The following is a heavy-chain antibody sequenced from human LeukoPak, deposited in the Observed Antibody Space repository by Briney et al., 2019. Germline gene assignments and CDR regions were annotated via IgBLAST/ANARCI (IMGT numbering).Heavy chain of an antibody. D-gene: IGHD3-9*01. CDR1: GFTFDDYA. CDR3: AKGWFDSAFDY. CDR2: ISWNSGSI. J-gene: IGHJ4*02. Sequence: PGGSLRLSCAASGFTFDDYAMHWVRQAPGKGLEWVSGISWNSGSIGYADSVKGRFTISRDNAKNSLYLQMNSLRAEDAALYYCAKGWFDSAFDYWGQGTLVTVSS. V-gene: IGHV3-9*01.